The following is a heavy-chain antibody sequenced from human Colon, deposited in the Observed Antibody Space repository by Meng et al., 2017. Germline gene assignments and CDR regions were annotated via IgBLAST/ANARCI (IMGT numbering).Heavy chain of an antibody. V-gene: IGHV4-34*01. D-gene: IGHD6-19*01. CDR1: GWSFSGYY. CDR2: INHSGRT. J-gene: IGHJ5*02. Sequence: VPIQEWAAVLLTPSSTPSITVPVYGWSFSGYYWSWIRQPTGKGLEWIGEINHSGRTNYNPSLKSRVTISVDTSKNQFSLKLSSVTAADTAVYYCARERLSSGWYGGRWFDPWGQGTLVTVSS. CDR3: ARERLSSGWYGGRWFDP.